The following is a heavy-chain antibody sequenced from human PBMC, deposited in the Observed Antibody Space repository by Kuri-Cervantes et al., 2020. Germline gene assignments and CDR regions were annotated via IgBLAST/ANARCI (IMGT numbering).Heavy chain of an antibody. V-gene: IGHV1-69*05. Sequence: SVKVSCKASGGTFSSYAISWVRQAPGQGLEWMGGIIPIFGTANYAQKLQGRVTMTTDTSTSTAYMELRSLRSDDTAVYYCARRHCSGGSCYLGYSSGWYDYWGQGTLVTVSS. J-gene: IGHJ4*02. CDR2: IIPIFGTA. D-gene: IGHD2-15*01. CDR3: ARRHCSGGSCYLGYSSGWYDY. CDR1: GGTFSSYA.